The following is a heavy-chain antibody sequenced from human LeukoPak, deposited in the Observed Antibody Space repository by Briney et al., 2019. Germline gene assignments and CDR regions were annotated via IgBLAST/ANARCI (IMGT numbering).Heavy chain of an antibody. Sequence: PGGSLRLSCAASGFAFSDYYMSWIRQAPGKGLEWVSYISSSGSTIYYADSVKGRFTISRDNAKNSLYLQMNGLRAEDTAVYYCARDLESVVVPAAIGCFDYWGQGTLVTVSS. CDR3: ARDLESVVVPAAIGCFDY. CDR2: ISSSGSTI. V-gene: IGHV3-11*01. D-gene: IGHD2-2*02. CDR1: GFAFSDYY. J-gene: IGHJ4*02.